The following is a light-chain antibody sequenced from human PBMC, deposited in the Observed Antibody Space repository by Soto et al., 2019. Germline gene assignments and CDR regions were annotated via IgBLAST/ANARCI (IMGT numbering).Light chain of an antibody. Sequence: EIGMTQSASTLSVSPGERATLSCGASQSVSSNLAWYQQKPGQAPRLLIYGASTRATGIPARFSGSGSWKEFTLNISRLEPEHFAVYYWQQYVSSPPSITFGQGTRLEIK. CDR3: QQYVSSPPSIT. CDR2: GAS. J-gene: IGKJ5*01. V-gene: IGKV3-15*01. CDR1: QSVSSN.